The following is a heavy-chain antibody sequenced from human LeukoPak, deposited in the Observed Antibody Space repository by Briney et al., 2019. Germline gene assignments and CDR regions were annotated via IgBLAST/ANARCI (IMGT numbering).Heavy chain of an antibody. V-gene: IGHV4-59*01. CDR3: ASGDWWEPLHY. CDR2: IHYSGNT. J-gene: IGHJ4*02. Sequence: SETLSLTWSVSGGSISYYYWSWIRQPPGKGLEYIGYIHYSGNTNYNPSLNSRVTLSLDTPKNQLSLRLSSVTAADTAVYYCASGDWWEPLHYWGQGTLVTVSS. D-gene: IGHD1-26*01. CDR1: GGSISYYY.